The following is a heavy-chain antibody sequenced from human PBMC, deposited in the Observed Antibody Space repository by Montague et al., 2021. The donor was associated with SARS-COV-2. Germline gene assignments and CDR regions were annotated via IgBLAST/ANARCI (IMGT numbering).Heavy chain of an antibody. CDR2: VYSGGTT. Sequence: SQTLSLTCNVSGGSIISGGYYWSWIRQHPGKGLEWIGHVYSGGTTYYNPSLKSRVTISEDMSKNQFSLRLTSVTAADTAVYYCARDGVLRFSGGAMDVWGQGTTVTVSS. CDR1: GGSIISGGYY. D-gene: IGHD3-3*01. CDR3: ARDGVLRFSGGAMDV. V-gene: IGHV4-31*03. J-gene: IGHJ6*02.